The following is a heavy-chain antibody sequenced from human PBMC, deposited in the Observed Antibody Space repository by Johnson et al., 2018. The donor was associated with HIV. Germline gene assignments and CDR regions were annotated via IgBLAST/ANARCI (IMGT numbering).Heavy chain of an antibody. CDR3: ARSGTAVDGCSSSLGDAFDI. CDR2: ISSSGRTI. J-gene: IGHJ3*02. V-gene: IGHV3-11*04. D-gene: IGHD6-13*01. CDR1: GFTFSDYY. Sequence: QVQLVESGGGLVKPGGSLRLSCAASGFTFSDYYMSWIRQAPGKGLEWVSYISSSGRTIYYADSVKGRFTISRNNAKNSLYLQMNSLSAEDTAVYYCARSGTAVDGCSSSLGDAFDIWGQGTMVTVSS.